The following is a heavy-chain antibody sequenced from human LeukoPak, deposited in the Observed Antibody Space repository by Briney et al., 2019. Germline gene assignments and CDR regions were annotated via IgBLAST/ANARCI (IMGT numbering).Heavy chain of an antibody. CDR1: GGSISSSSYY. Sequence: SETLSLTCTVAGGSISSSSYYWGWIRQPPGKGLEWIGSIYYSGSTYYNPSLKSRVTISVDTSKNQFSLRLSSVTAADTAVYYCARLRSYYDFWSGFGSLEYFQHWGQGTLVTVSS. D-gene: IGHD3-3*01. CDR2: IYYSGST. CDR3: ARLRSYYDFWSGFGSLEYFQH. V-gene: IGHV4-39*07. J-gene: IGHJ1*01.